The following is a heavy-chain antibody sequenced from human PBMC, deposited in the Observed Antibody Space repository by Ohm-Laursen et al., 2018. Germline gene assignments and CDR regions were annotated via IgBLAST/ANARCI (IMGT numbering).Heavy chain of an antibody. CDR3: ANHRSATWVHKRFDY. D-gene: IGHD5-24*01. V-gene: IGHV3-48*03. CDR1: GFTFSNYE. CDR2: ISSGGSTI. Sequence: SLRLSCSASGFTFSNYEMNWVRQAPGKGLEWVSYISSGGSTIYYADSVKGRFTISRDNSKNTLYLQMNSLRADDTAVYYCANHRSATWVHKRFDYWGQGTLVTVSS. J-gene: IGHJ4*02.